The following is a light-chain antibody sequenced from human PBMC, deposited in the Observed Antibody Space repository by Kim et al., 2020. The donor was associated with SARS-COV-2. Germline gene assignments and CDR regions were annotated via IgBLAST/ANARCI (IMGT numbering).Light chain of an antibody. CDR3: QHTNSFPLT. CDR2: DAS. V-gene: IGKV1-39*01. Sequence: ASVGDRVTITCRASQGISNLLNWYQQKPGKAPNLLIYDASSLQVGVPSRFSGSGSGKDFTLTISSLQPEDFATYYCQHTNSFPLTFGAGTKVDIK. CDR1: QGISNL. J-gene: IGKJ4*01.